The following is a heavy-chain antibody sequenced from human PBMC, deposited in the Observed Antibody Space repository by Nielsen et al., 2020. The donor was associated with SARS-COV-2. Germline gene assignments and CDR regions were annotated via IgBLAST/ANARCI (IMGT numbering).Heavy chain of an antibody. CDR2: IRSKAYGGTT. Sequence: GGSLTLSCTASGFTFGDYAMSWVRQAPGKGLEWVGFIRSKAYGGTTEYAASVKGRFTISRDDSKSIAYLQMNSLKAEDTAVYYCTRGRDYYDNSGYDYWGQGTLVTVSS. D-gene: IGHD3-22*01. CDR3: TRGRDYYDNSGYDY. J-gene: IGHJ4*02. CDR1: GFTFGDYA. V-gene: IGHV3-49*04.